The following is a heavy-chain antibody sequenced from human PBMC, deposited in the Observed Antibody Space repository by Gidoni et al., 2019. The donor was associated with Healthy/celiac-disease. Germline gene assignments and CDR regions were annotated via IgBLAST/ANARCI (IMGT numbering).Heavy chain of an antibody. CDR2: IYYSGST. V-gene: IGHV4-39*01. J-gene: IGHJ4*02. CDR1: GRSISSSSYY. D-gene: IGHD7-27*01. Sequence: VSGRSISSSSYYWGWIRQPPGKGLEWIGSIYYSGSTYYNPSLKSRVTISVDTSKNQFSLKLSSVTAADTAVYYCARQSRLGTFDYWGQGTLVTVSS. CDR3: ARQSRLGTFDY.